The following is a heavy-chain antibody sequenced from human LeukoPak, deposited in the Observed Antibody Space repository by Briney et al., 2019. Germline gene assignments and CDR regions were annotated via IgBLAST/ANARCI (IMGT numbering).Heavy chain of an antibody. V-gene: IGHV4-4*02. Sequence: SSETLSLTCAVSGGSISSNNWWSWVRQPPGKGLEWIGEIYHSGSTNYNPSLKSRVTISVDKSKKQFSLKLSSVTAADTAVYYCATSSIGYCSGGSCYQVSDYWGQGTLVTVSS. CDR3: ATSSIGYCSGGSCYQVSDY. CDR1: GGSISSNNW. D-gene: IGHD2-15*01. J-gene: IGHJ4*02. CDR2: IYHSGST.